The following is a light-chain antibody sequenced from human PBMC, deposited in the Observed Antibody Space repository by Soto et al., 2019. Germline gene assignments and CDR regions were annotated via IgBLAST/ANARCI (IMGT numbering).Light chain of an antibody. CDR2: GNS. V-gene: IGLV1-40*01. CDR3: AAWDGSLDVVL. J-gene: IGLJ2*01. Sequence: QSVLTQPPSVSGAPGQRVTISCTGSSSNIGAGYDVHWYQQLPGTAPKLLIYGNSNRPSGVPDRFSGSKSGTSASLAITGLQAEDEADYYCAAWDGSLDVVLFGGGTKVTVL. CDR1: SSNIGAGYD.